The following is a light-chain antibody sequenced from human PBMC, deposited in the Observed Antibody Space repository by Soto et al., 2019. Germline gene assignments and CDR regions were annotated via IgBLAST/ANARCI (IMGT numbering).Light chain of an antibody. J-gene: IGKJ3*01. V-gene: IGKV3-20*01. CDR3: QQYRSSPPEFT. Sequence: EIVLTQSPGTLSLSPGERATLSCRASQSISSNYLAWYQQRPGQAPRLLIFGASCRATGIPDRFSGSGSGTDFTLTISRLEPEDFAVYYCQQYRSSPPEFTFGPGTRVESK. CDR1: QSISSNY. CDR2: GAS.